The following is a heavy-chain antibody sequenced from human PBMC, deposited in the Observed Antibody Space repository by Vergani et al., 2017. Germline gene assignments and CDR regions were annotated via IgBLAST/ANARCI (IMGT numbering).Heavy chain of an antibody. Sequence: QVQMVQSGSELKKPGASVKVSCKASGSTFISYVMNWVRQAPGQGLEWMGWINPNTGNQTYAQGFTGRFVFSLDTSVSTAYLQISSLKAEDTAVYYCARRDSSGWYTPDYWGQGTLVTVSS. V-gene: IGHV7-4-1*02. CDR3: ARRDSSGWYTPDY. J-gene: IGHJ4*02. CDR2: INPNTGNQ. CDR1: GSTFISYV. D-gene: IGHD6-19*01.